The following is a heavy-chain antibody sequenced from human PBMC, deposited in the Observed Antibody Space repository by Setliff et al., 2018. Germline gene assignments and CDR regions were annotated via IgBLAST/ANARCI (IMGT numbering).Heavy chain of an antibody. CDR3: ARSKSSSGWLNWFDP. V-gene: IGHV4-39*07. Sequence: NPSETLSLTCTVSGGSISSSSYYWGWIRQPPGKGLEWIGSIYYSGSTDYNPSLKSRVTISVDTSKNQFSLKLSSVTASDTAVYYCARSKSSSGWLNWFDPWGQGTLVTVSS. J-gene: IGHJ5*02. D-gene: IGHD6-19*01. CDR2: IYYSGST. CDR1: GGSISSSSYY.